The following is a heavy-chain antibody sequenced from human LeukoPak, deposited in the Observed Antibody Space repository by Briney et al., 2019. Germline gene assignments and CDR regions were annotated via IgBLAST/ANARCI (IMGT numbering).Heavy chain of an antibody. J-gene: IGHJ4*02. V-gene: IGHV3-7*04. D-gene: IGHD3-9*01. Sequence: GGSLRLSCAASGFTFSTYNMNWVRQAPGKGLEWVANIKQDGSEKYYVDSVKGRFTISRDNAKNSLYLQMNSLRAEDTAVYYCARVLTGYRSFDYWGQGTLVTVSS. CDR2: IKQDGSEK. CDR1: GFTFSTYN. CDR3: ARVLTGYRSFDY.